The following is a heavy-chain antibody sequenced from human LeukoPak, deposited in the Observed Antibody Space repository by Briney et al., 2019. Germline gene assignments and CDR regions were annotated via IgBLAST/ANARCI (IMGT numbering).Heavy chain of an antibody. CDR2: ITSSSSYT. CDR1: GITFSNYN. V-gene: IGHV3-21*01. J-gene: IGHJ6*03. D-gene: IGHD1-1*01. CDR3: ARDPYNGAYSEGYYYYYMDV. Sequence: GGSLRLSCAAPGITFSNYNMNWVRQAPGKGLQWISSITSSSSYTFYADSVKGRFTISRDNAKNSLYLQMNSLRVEDTAIYYCARDPYNGAYSEGYYYYYMDVWGKGTTVTVSS.